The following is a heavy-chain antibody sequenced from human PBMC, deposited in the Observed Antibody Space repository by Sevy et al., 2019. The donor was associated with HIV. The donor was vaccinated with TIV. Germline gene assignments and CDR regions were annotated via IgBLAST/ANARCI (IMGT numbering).Heavy chain of an antibody. V-gene: IGHV3-48*02. D-gene: IGHD3-3*01. Sequence: GGSLRLSCAASGFTFSSYSMNWVRQAPGKGLEWVSYISSSSSTIYYADSVKGRFTISRDNAKNSLYLQMNCLRDEDTAVYYCARALYDFWSGYYKGSMDVWGQGTTVTVSS. CDR3: ARALYDFWSGYYKGSMDV. J-gene: IGHJ6*02. CDR1: GFTFSSYS. CDR2: ISSSSSTI.